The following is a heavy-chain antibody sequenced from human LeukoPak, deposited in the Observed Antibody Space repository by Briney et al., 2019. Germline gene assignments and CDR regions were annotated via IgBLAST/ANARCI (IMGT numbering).Heavy chain of an antibody. J-gene: IGHJ5*02. CDR2: IGAYNGNT. CDR3: ARDIVGATDWFDP. CDR1: GYTFTSYG. Sequence: ASVKVSCTASGYTFTSYGISWVRQAPGQGLEWMGWIGAYNGNTNYAQKLQGRVTMTTDTSTSTAYMELRSLRSDDTAVYYCARDIVGATDWFDPWGQGTLVTVSS. V-gene: IGHV1-18*01. D-gene: IGHD1-26*01.